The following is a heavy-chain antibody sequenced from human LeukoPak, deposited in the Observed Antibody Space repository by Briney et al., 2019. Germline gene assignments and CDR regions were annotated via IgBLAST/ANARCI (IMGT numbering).Heavy chain of an antibody. J-gene: IGHJ5*02. CDR2: IIPIFGTA. V-gene: IGHV1-69*01. D-gene: IGHD3-10*01. CDR3: ARVLDRPGSYYYNWFDP. Sequence: SVKVSCKASGGTFSSYAISWVRQAPGQGLEWMGGIIPIFGTANYAQKFQGRVTITADESTSTAYMELSSLRSEDTAVYYCARVLDRPGSYYYNWFDPWGQGTLVTVSS. CDR1: GGTFSSYA.